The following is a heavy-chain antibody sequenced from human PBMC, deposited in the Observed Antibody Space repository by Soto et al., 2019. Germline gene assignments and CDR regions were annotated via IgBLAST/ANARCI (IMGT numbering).Heavy chain of an antibody. D-gene: IGHD1-26*01. CDR2: IRNKVMTYTT. CDR3: XXVGRLTTPYYTDY. CDR1: GFTFSDYY. V-gene: IGHV3-72*01. J-gene: IGHJ4*02. Sequence: EVQLVESGGGLVQPEGSLRLSCVASGFTFSDYYMDWVRQTPGKGLEWVGRIRNKVMTYTTEYAASVKGRFTVSRDDSRNSLYLQMNSLKTEDTAXYXXXXVGRLTTPYYTDYWGQGTLVTVSS.